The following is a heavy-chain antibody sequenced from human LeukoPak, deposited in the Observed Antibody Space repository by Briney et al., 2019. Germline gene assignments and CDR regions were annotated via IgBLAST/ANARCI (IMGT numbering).Heavy chain of an antibody. CDR3: ARHHRAGFFGVVPHFDY. Sequence: SETLSLTCAVSGGSISSSNWWSWVRQPPGKGLEWIGEIYHSGSTNYNPSLKSRVTISVDKSKNQFSLKLTSVTAADTAVYYCARHHRAGFFGVVPHFDYWGQGTLVTVSS. CDR1: GGSISSSNW. CDR2: IYHSGST. J-gene: IGHJ4*02. V-gene: IGHV4-4*02. D-gene: IGHD3-3*01.